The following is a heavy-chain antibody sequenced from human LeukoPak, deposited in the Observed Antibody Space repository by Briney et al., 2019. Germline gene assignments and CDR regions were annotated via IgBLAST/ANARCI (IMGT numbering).Heavy chain of an antibody. D-gene: IGHD6-13*01. CDR1: GFTFSSYA. J-gene: IGHJ5*02. Sequence: PGGSLRLSCAASGFTFSSYAMSWVRQAPGKGLEWVSLITGSGGSTHYADSVKGRFTISRDNSKNTLYLQMNSLRAEDTAVYYCAKKGIAAAGEWFDPWGQGTLVTVSS. V-gene: IGHV3-23*01. CDR2: ITGSGGST. CDR3: AKKGIAAAGEWFDP.